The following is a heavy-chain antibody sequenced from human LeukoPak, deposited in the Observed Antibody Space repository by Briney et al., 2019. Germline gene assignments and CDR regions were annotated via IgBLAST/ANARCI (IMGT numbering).Heavy chain of an antibody. CDR1: GFTFNNYA. J-gene: IGHJ4*02. V-gene: IGHV3-23*01. Sequence: GGSLRLSCASSGFTFNNYAMTWVRQAPGKGLEWVSSITASGGSTYCADSVKGRFTISRDNSKNTLYLQMSSLRAEDTAVYYCARDYPTSGIVTIFDYWGQGTLVTISS. CDR3: ARDYPTSGIVTIFDY. CDR2: ITASGGST. D-gene: IGHD1-1*01.